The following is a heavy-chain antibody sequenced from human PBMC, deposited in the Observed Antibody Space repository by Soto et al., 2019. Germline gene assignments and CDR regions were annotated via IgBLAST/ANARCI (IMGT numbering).Heavy chain of an antibody. CDR3: VMVDNYVTPTPQDV. V-gene: IGHV1-18*01. CDR1: GYTFANLG. Sequence: ASVKDSWKASGYTFANLGISLVRQDPRQGLEWMGWISPYTGNTHSASKVQGRLTMTTDTSTSTAYMDLGSLTSDDTAVYYCVMVDNYVTPTPQDVWGQGTTVTVSS. J-gene: IGHJ6*02. CDR2: ISPYTGNT. D-gene: IGHD3-16*01.